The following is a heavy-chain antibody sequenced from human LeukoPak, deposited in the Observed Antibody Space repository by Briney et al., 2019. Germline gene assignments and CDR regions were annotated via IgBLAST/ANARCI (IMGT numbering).Heavy chain of an antibody. D-gene: IGHD6-13*01. Sequence: ASVKVSCKASGYTFTGYYMHWVRQAPGQGLEWMGWINPNSGGTNYAQKFQGRVTMTRDTSISTAYMELSRLRSDDTAVYYCARTSSSWQNFDYWGQGTLVTVSS. CDR2: INPNSGGT. J-gene: IGHJ4*02. CDR3: ARTSSSWQNFDY. V-gene: IGHV1-2*02. CDR1: GYTFTGYY.